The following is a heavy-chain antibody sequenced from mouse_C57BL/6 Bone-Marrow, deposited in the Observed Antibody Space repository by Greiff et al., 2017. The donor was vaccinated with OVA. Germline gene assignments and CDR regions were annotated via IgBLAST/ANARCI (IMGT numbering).Heavy chain of an antibody. CDR2: IDPEDGET. D-gene: IGHD3-2*02. Sequence: VHVKQSGAELVKPGASVKLSCTASGFNINDYCMHWVKQRPEQGLEWIGRIDPEDGETQYAPKFQGKATITADKSSNTDYLQLSSLTSEDTAVYYGASPTDQARGYAMDYWGQGTSVTVSA. V-gene: IGHV14-2*01. CDR3: ASPTDQARGYAMDY. CDR1: GFNINDYC. J-gene: IGHJ4*01.